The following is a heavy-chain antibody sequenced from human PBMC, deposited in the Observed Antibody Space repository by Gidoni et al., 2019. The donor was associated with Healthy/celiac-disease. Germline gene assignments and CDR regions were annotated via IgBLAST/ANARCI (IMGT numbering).Heavy chain of an antibody. CDR1: GGSISSLNW. D-gene: IGHD3-10*01. J-gene: IGHJ4*02. CDR2: IYHRGST. Sequence: QVQLQESGPGLVKPSGTLSLTCAVSGGSISSLNWWSWVRQPPGKGLEWIGEIYHRGSTNYNPSLKSRVTVSVDKSKNQFSLKLSSVTAADTAVYYCARGAVTMVRGVLLDYWGQGTLVTVSS. V-gene: IGHV4-4*02. CDR3: ARGAVTMVRGVLLDY.